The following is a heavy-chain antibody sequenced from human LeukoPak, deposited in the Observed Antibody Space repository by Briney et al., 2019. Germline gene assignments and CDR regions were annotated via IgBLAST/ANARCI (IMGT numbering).Heavy chain of an antibody. CDR3: ARGESGQSKSDY. Sequence: SETLSLTCAVYGGSFSGYYWSWIRQPPGKGLEWIGEINHSGSTNYNPSLKSRVTISVDTSKNQFSLKLSSVTAADTAVYYCARGESGQSKSDYWGQGTLVAVSS. J-gene: IGHJ4*02. V-gene: IGHV4-34*01. CDR1: GGSFSGYY. CDR2: INHSGST.